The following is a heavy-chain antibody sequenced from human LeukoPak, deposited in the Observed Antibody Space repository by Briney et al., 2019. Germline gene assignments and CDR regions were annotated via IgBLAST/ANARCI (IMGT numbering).Heavy chain of an antibody. CDR1: GGSISSSSYY. D-gene: IGHD4-17*01. V-gene: IGHV4-39*02. Sequence: SETLSLTCTVSGGSISSSSYYWGWIRQPPGKGLEWIGSIYYSGSTYYNPSLKSRVTISVDTSKNQFSLKLSSVTAADTAVYYCARDHDYGDYRPLDYWGQGTLVTVSS. J-gene: IGHJ4*02. CDR3: ARDHDYGDYRPLDY. CDR2: IYYSGST.